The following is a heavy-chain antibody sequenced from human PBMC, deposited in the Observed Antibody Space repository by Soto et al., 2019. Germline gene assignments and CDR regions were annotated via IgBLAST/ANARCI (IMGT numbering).Heavy chain of an antibody. Sequence: QVQLVESGGGVVQPGRSLRLSCAASGFTFSSYGMHWVRQAPGKGLVWVAVIWYDGSNKYYADSVKGRFTISRDNSKNTLYLQMNSLRAEDTAVYYCARGGGRVPAAFGGGYYFDYWGQGTLVTVSS. CDR3: ARGGGRVPAAFGGGYYFDY. D-gene: IGHD2-2*01. CDR2: IWYDGSNK. V-gene: IGHV3-33*01. J-gene: IGHJ4*02. CDR1: GFTFSSYG.